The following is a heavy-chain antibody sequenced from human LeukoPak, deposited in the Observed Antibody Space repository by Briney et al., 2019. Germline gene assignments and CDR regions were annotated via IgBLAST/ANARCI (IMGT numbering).Heavy chain of an antibody. Sequence: GSLRLSCAASRFTFRDHYMDWVRQAPGKGLEWVARIKNRANSNIIEYAASVKGRFTISRDDSKHSLFLQMSSLEAEDMAVYYCVARISGTTEWGQGTLASLSS. CDR1: RFTFRDHY. J-gene: IGHJ4*02. CDR3: VARISGTTE. V-gene: IGHV3-72*01. CDR2: IKNRANSNII. D-gene: IGHD1-7*01.